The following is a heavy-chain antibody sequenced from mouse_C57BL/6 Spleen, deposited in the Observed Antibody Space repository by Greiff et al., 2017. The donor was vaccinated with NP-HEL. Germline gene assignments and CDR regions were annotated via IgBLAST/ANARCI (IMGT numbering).Heavy chain of an antibody. CDR2: INPNNGGT. CDR1: GYTFTDYN. J-gene: IGHJ3*01. CDR3: ARWDTTLDPFAY. D-gene: IGHD1-1*01. V-gene: IGHV1-18*01. Sequence: EVQLQQSGPELVKPGASVKIPCKASGYTFTDYNMDWVKQSHGKSLEWIGDINPNNGGTSYNQKFKGKATLTVDKSSSTAYMELRSLTSEDTAVYYCARWDTTLDPFAYWGQGTLVTVSA.